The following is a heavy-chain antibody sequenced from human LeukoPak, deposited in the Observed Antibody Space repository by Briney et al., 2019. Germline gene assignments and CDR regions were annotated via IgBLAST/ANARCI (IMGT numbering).Heavy chain of an antibody. CDR2: INPSGGST. CDR3: ARNYGGNNGVLYYGMDV. Sequence: ASVKVSCKASGYTFTGYYMHWVRQAPGQGLEWMGIINPSGGSTSYAQKFQGRVTMTRDTSTSTVYMELSSLRSEDTAVYYCARNYGGNNGVLYYGMDVWGQGTTVTVSS. J-gene: IGHJ6*02. CDR1: GYTFTGYY. V-gene: IGHV1-46*01. D-gene: IGHD4-23*01.